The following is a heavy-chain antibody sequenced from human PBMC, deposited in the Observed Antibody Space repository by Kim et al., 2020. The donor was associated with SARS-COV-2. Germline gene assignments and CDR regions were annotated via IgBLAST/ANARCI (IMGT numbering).Heavy chain of an antibody. CDR3: ARHYGSNWAPVNY. CDR2: ISSDGSSI. J-gene: IGHJ4*02. Sequence: GGSLRLSCAASGFTFSDYYLNWIRQAPGKGLEWVSYISSDGSSIYYAVSVKGRFTISRDNAKNSLFLQMYSLRAEDTAVYYCARHYGSNWAPVNYWGQGT. V-gene: IGHV3-11*01. CDR1: GFTFSDYY. D-gene: IGHD6-13*01.